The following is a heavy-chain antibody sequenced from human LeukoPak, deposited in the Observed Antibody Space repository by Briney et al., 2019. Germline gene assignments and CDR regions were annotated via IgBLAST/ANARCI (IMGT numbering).Heavy chain of an antibody. D-gene: IGHD3-16*02. CDR2: MNPNSGNT. CDR1: GYTFTSYD. CDR3: ARDRVGDYVWGSYRYTNAFDI. V-gene: IGHV1-8*01. J-gene: IGHJ3*02. Sequence: ASVKVSCKASGYTFTSYDINWVRQATGHGLEWMGWMNPNSGNTGYAQKLQGRVTMTTDTSTSTAYMELRSLRSDDTAVYYCARDRVGDYVWGSYRYTNAFDIWGQGTMVTVSS.